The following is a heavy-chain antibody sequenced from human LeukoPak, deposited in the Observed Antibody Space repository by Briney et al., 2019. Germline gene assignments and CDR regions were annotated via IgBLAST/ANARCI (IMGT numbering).Heavy chain of an antibody. J-gene: IGHJ4*02. CDR3: ASDLYGSGSQDY. CDR2: IYHSGST. CDR1: GVSISSGGYS. Sequence: PSETLSLTCDVSGVSISSGGYSWSWIRQPPGKGLEWIGYIYHSGSTYYNPSLKSRVTISVDRSKNQFSLKLSSVPAADTAVYYCASDLYGSGSQDYWGQGTLVTVSS. D-gene: IGHD3-10*01. V-gene: IGHV4-30-2*01.